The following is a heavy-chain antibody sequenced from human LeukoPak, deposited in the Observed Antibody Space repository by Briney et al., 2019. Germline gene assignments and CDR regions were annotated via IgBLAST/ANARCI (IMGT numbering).Heavy chain of an antibody. CDR3: TREGTWDDFDY. V-gene: IGHV3-48*03. D-gene: IGHD1-1*01. CDR1: GFSFTSYD. Sequence: GRSLRLSCAASGFSFTSYDMNWGRQTPGKGLGWVSFISGGGDIIYYADSVKGRFTISRDNAKNSLCLQMNSLRAEDTALYYCTREGTWDDFDYWGQGTRVTVSS. CDR2: ISGGGDII. J-gene: IGHJ4*02.